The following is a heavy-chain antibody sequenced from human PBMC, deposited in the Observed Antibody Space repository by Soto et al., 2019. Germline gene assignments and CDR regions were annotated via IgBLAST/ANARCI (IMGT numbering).Heavy chain of an antibody. D-gene: IGHD5-12*01. CDR1: GGSFSCYY. J-gene: IGHJ4*02. CDR2: INHSGST. CDR3: AREGLSEMARFDY. Sequence: PSETLSLTCAVYGGSFSCYYWSWIRQPPGKGLEWIGEINHSGSTNYNPSLKSRVTISVDTSKNQFSLKLSSVTAADTAVYYCAREGLSEMARFDYWGQGTLVTVSS. V-gene: IGHV4-34*01.